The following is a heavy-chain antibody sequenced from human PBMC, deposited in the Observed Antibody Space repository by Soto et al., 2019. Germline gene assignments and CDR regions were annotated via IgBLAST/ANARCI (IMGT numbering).Heavy chain of an antibody. CDR3: AKAISDYYAPSDY. V-gene: IGHV3-23*01. J-gene: IGHJ4*02. Sequence: PGGSLRLSCAASGFTVSSNYMSWVRQAPGKGLEWVAGISDRDGSTYFADSVKGRFTISRDDSKSTLYLQMNGLRGDDTAIYYCAKAISDYYAPSDYWGQGTQVTVSS. D-gene: IGHD3-22*01. CDR1: GFTVSSNY. CDR2: ISDRDGST.